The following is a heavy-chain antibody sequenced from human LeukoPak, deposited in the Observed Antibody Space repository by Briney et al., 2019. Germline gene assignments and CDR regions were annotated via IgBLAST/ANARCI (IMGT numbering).Heavy chain of an antibody. CDR2: IYYSGST. J-gene: IGHJ6*02. Sequence: SETLSLTCTVSGGSVSSGSYYWSWIRQPPGKGLEWIGYIYYSGSTNYNPSLKSRVTISVDTSKNQFSLKLSSVTAADTAVYYCARTVVVTAPNYYYYGMDVWGQGTTVTVSS. CDR1: GGSVSSGSYY. CDR3: ARTVVVTAPNYYYYGMDV. V-gene: IGHV4-61*01. D-gene: IGHD2-21*02.